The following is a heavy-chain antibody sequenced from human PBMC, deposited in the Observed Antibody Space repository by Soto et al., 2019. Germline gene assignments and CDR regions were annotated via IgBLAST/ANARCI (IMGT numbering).Heavy chain of an antibody. CDR2: ITGSSSYI. Sequence: ESGGGLVKPGGSLRLSCAASGFILSSHNMNWVRQAPGKGLEWVSSITGSSSYIFYADSVKGRFTISRDNAKNTVYLQMNSLRAEDTGVYYCARLVASETGYGMDVWGQGTTVTVSS. D-gene: IGHD3-9*01. J-gene: IGHJ6*02. CDR1: GFILSSHN. CDR3: ARLVASETGYGMDV. V-gene: IGHV3-21*06.